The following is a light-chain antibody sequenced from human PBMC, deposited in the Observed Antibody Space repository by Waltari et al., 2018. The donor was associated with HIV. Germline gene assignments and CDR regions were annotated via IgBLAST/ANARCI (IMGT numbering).Light chain of an antibody. Sequence: QSVVTQPPSASGTPGQNRSISCPGAISHLGGTFVSWYQQRPGPAPRLLIYRNDQRPSGVPDRFSGSKSATSASLAISGLRSEDEADYHCSTWDNSLSHWVFGGGTKVTVL. CDR1: ISHLGGTF. CDR3: STWDNSLSHWV. CDR2: RND. V-gene: IGLV1-47*01. J-gene: IGLJ3*02.